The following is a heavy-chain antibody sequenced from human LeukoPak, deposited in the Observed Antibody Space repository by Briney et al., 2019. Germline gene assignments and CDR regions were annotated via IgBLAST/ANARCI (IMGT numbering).Heavy chain of an antibody. Sequence: NPSETLSLTCTVSGGSISSYYWSWIRQPPGKGLEWIGYIYYSGSTNYNPSLKSRVTISVDTSKNQFSLKLSSVTAADTAVYYCARDDYGDYFDPWGQGTLVTVSS. CDR1: GGSISSYY. D-gene: IGHD4-17*01. CDR3: ARDDYGDYFDP. CDR2: IYYSGST. J-gene: IGHJ5*02. V-gene: IGHV4-59*01.